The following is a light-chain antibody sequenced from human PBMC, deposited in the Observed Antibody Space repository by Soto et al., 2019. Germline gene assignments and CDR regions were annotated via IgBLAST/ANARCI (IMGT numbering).Light chain of an antibody. V-gene: IGKV3-20*01. CDR3: QQYGSSPIT. J-gene: IGKJ5*01. CDR2: GAS. Sequence: EIVLTQSPGTLSLSPGERATLSCRASQSVTSSSLAWYQQKVGRAPRVLIYGASSRATGIPDRFSGSGSGTDFTLTISRLEPEDFAVYYCQQYGSSPITFGQGTRLEIK. CDR1: QSVTSSS.